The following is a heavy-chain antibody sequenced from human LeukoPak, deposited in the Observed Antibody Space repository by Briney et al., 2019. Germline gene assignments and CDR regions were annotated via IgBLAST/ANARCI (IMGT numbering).Heavy chain of an antibody. CDR1: GYTFTSYY. CDR2: INPSGGST. V-gene: IGHV1-46*01. CDR3: ARDGYINPVYYYYYMDV. J-gene: IGHJ6*03. Sequence: ASVKVSCKASGYTFTSYYMHWVRQAPGQGLEWMGIINPSGGSTSYAQKFQGRVTMTRDTSTSTVYMELSSLRSEDTAVYYCARDGYINPVYYYYYMDVWGKGTTVTVSS. D-gene: IGHD3-16*02.